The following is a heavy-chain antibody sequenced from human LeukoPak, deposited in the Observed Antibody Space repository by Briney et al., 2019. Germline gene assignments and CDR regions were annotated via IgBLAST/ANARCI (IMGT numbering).Heavy chain of an antibody. J-gene: IGHJ3*01. Sequence: RGASVKVSCEASGYTFTSYGISWVRQAPGQGLEWMGWISAYNGNTNYAQKLQGRVTMTTDTSTSTAYMELRSLRSDDTAVYYCARDLVPGGMVAFDFWGQGTMVTVSS. CDR2: ISAYNGNT. CDR3: ARDLVPGGMVAFDF. D-gene: IGHD2-2*01. V-gene: IGHV1-18*01. CDR1: GYTFTSYG.